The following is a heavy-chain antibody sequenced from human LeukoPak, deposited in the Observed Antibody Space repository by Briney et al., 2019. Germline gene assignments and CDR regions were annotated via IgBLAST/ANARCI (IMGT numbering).Heavy chain of an antibody. V-gene: IGHV1-46*01. D-gene: IGHD3-10*01. CDR3: ARGTYYYGSGSYCDY. CDR1: GYTFTSYY. Sequence: ASVKVSCKASGYTFTSYYMHWVRQAPGQGLEWMGIINPSGGSTSYAQKFQGRVTMTRDMSTSTVYMELSSLRSEDTAVYYCARGTYYYGSGSYCDYWGQGTLVTVSS. CDR2: INPSGGST. J-gene: IGHJ4*02.